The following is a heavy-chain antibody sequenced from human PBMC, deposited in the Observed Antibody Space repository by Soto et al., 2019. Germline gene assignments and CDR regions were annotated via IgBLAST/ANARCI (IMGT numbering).Heavy chain of an antibody. D-gene: IGHD2-15*01. CDR3: ARLYCSGGSCYSGYYYYYYMDV. Sequence: SETLSLTCTVADGSSSSSSDYCGWIRQPPGKGLEWIGGIYYSGSTYYNPSLKSRVTISVDTSKNQFSLKLSSVTAADTAVYYCARLYCSGGSCYSGYYYYYYMDVWGKGTTVTVSS. J-gene: IGHJ6*03. CDR2: IYYSGST. CDR1: DGSSSSSSDY. V-gene: IGHV4-39*01.